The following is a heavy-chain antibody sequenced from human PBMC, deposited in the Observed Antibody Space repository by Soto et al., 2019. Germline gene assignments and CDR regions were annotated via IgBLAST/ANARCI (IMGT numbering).Heavy chain of an antibody. CDR2: IYYSGST. J-gene: IGHJ4*02. D-gene: IGHD5-18*01. CDR1: GGSISSYY. CDR3: ARAMWVETTTNFDY. Sequence: QVQLQESGPGLVKPSETLSLTCTVSGGSISSYYWSWIRQPPGKGLEWIGYIYYSGSTSYNPSLKSRVTISLDTSKNQFPLRLSSVTAADTAGYYCARAMWVETTTNFDYWGQGTLVTVSS. V-gene: IGHV4-59*01.